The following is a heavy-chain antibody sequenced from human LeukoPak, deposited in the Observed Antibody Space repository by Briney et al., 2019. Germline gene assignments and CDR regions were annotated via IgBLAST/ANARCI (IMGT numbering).Heavy chain of an antibody. D-gene: IGHD2-2*01. Sequence: ASVKVSCKASGYTFTSYDINWVRQATGQGLEWMGWISAYNGNTNYAQKLQGRVTMTTDTSTSTAYMELRSLRSDDTAVYYCARDRPLSYCSSTSCWNGMDVWGQGTTVTVSS. J-gene: IGHJ6*02. CDR3: ARDRPLSYCSSTSCWNGMDV. CDR2: ISAYNGNT. V-gene: IGHV1-18*01. CDR1: GYTFTSYD.